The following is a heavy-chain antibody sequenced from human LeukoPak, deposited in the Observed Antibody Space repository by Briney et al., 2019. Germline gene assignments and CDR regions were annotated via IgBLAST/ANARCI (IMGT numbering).Heavy chain of an antibody. V-gene: IGHV3-30-3*01. CDR1: GFTLSSYA. J-gene: IGHJ4*02. CDR2: ISYDGSNK. D-gene: IGHD1-26*01. CDR3: ARSWELLHFDY. Sequence: PGGSLRLSCAASGFTLSSYAMHWVRQAPGKGLEWVAVISYDGSNKYYADSVKGRFTISRDNSKNTLYLIMNSLRADDTAVYYCARSWELLHFDYWGQGTLVTGSS.